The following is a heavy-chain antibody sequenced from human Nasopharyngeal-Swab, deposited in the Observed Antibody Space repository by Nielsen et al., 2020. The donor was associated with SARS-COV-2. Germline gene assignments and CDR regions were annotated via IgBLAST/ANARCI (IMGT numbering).Heavy chain of an antibody. CDR2: ISSSYGYT. V-gene: IGHV3-11*05. D-gene: IGHD5-18*01. Sequence: GGSLRLSCAASGFTFSDYYMSWIRQAPGKGLEWVSYISSSYGYTNYADSVKGRFTISRDNAKNSPFLQMNTLTAEDTAVYYCARVTGSGYITNHFDYWGQGMLVTVSS. J-gene: IGHJ4*02. CDR3: ARVTGSGYITNHFDY. CDR1: GFTFSDYY.